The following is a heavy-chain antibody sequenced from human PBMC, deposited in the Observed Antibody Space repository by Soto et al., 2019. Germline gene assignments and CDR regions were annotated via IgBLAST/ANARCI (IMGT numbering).Heavy chain of an antibody. D-gene: IGHD3-3*01. Sequence: ASVKVSCKASGYTFTSYGISWVRQAPGQGLEWMGWISAYNGNTNYAQKHQGRVTMTTDTSTSTAYMELRSLRSDDTAVYYCAGGGYDFWRGTPGYFDYWGQGTLVTVPS. CDR3: AGGGYDFWRGTPGYFDY. V-gene: IGHV1-18*01. CDR1: GYTFTSYG. J-gene: IGHJ4*02. CDR2: ISAYNGNT.